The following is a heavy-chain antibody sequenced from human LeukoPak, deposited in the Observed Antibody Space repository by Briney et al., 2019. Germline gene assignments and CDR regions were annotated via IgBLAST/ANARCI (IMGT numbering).Heavy chain of an antibody. CDR3: TREAAAGIDY. J-gene: IGHJ4*02. D-gene: IGHD6-13*01. CDR2: IRRDGSVE. CDR1: GFSFSNYW. Sequence: GGSLRLSCAASGFSFSNYWMTWVRQAPGKGPEWVANIRRDGSVEYYVDSVKGRFTISRDNAKNSLYLQMNSLRAEDTAVYFCTREAAAGIDYWGQGTLVTVSS. V-gene: IGHV3-7*01.